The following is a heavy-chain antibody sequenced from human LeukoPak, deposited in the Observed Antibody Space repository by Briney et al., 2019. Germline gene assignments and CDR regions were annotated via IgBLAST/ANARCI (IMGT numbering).Heavy chain of an antibody. V-gene: IGHV1-69*05. CDR3: ARIVTSGSYYFDY. Sequence: SVKVSCKASGYTFTSYDISWVRQAPGQGLEWMGGIIPIFGTANYAQKFQGRVTITTDESTSTAYMELSSLRSEDTAVYYCARIVTSGSYYFDYWGQGTLVTVSS. CDR2: IIPIFGTA. D-gene: IGHD1-26*01. CDR1: GYTFTSYD. J-gene: IGHJ4*02.